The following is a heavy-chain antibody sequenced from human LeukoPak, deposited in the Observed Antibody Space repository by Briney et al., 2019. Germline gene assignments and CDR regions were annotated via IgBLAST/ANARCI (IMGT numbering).Heavy chain of an antibody. D-gene: IGHD3-16*01. CDR3: ARDLYPGY. CDR1: GFTFSSYA. Sequence: GGSLRLSCAASGFTFSSYAMHWVRQAPGKGLEWVSYISSSSSTIHYVDSVKGRFTISRDDAKNSLYLQMNNLRAEDTAVYYCARDLYPGYWGQGTLVTVSS. V-gene: IGHV3-48*01. J-gene: IGHJ4*02. CDR2: ISSSSSTI.